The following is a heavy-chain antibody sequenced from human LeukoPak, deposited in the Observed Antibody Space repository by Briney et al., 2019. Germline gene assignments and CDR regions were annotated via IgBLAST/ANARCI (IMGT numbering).Heavy chain of an antibody. CDR1: GYSFSTYW. CDR2: IYPGDSDT. CDR3: ARPLNGAYVF. V-gene: IGHV5-51*01. J-gene: IGHJ4*02. Sequence: GESLKISCMGSGYSFSTYWNGWVRQMPGKGLEWMGIIYPGDSDTRYTPSFQGQVTISADKSISTAYLQWSSLKASDTAMYYCARPLNGAYVFWGQGTLVTVSS. D-gene: IGHD2-8*01.